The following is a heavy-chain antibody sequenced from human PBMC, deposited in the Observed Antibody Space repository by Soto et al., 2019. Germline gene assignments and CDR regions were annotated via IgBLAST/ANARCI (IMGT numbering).Heavy chain of an antibody. V-gene: IGHV1-18*01. CDR1: GYDFTTYG. D-gene: IGHD1-1*01. Sequence: QVHLVQSGAEVKKPGASVKVSCKGSGYDFTTYGITWVRQAPGQGLEWMAWISAHNGNTDYAQKLQGRVTVTRDTSTSPAYMELRSLRSDDTAVYYCARGGYGDYWGQGALVTVSS. J-gene: IGHJ4*02. CDR3: ARGGYGDY. CDR2: ISAHNGNT.